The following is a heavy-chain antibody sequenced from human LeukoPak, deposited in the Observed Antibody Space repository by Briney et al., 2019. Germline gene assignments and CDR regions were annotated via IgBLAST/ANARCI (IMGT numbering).Heavy chain of an antibody. CDR3: ARELIIMIVDDRYFDL. Sequence: GGSLRLSCAASGFTVSSNYMSWVRQAPGKGLEWVSVIYSGGSTYYADSVKGRFTISRDNSKNTLYLQMNSLRAEDTAVYYCARELIIMIVDDRYFDLWGRGTLVTVSS. CDR2: IYSGGST. CDR1: GFTVSSNY. J-gene: IGHJ2*01. V-gene: IGHV3-66*01. D-gene: IGHD3-22*01.